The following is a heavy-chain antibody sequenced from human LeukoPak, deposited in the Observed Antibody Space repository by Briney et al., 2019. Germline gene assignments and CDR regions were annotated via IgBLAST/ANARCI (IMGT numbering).Heavy chain of an antibody. J-gene: IGHJ4*01. V-gene: IGHV4-39*01. CDR3: ARHSSSGLYLQS. CDR1: GFTFSNAW. CDR2: FYYSGST. D-gene: IGHD6-19*01. Sequence: GSLRLSCAASGFTFSNAWMSWVRQAPGKGLEWIGSFYYSGSTYHNPSLKSRVTISVDTSKNNFSLKLNSVTAADTAVYYCARHSSSGLYLQSWGQGTLVTVSS.